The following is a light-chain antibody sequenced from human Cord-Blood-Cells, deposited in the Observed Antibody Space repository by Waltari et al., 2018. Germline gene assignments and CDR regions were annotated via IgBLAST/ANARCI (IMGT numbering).Light chain of an antibody. V-gene: IGKV1-33*01. CDR2: DAS. CDR3: QQDDNLPLT. J-gene: IGKJ3*01. CDR1: QDISNY. Sequence: DIQMTQSPSSLSASVGDRVTITCQASQDISNYLNWYQQKLGKALKLLIYDASNLETGVPSRFSGSGSGTDFTFTISSLQPEDIATYYCQQDDNLPLTFGPGTKVDIK.